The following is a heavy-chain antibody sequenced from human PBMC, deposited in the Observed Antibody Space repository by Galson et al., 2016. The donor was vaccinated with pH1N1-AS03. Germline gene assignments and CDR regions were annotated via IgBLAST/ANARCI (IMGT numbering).Heavy chain of an antibody. CDR3: ARDRGSGYDLFDYYYGMDV. J-gene: IGHJ6*02. D-gene: IGHD5-12*01. Sequence: SGYTFTSYAMHWVRQAPGQRLEWMGWINAGNGNTKYSQKFQGRVTITRDTSASTAYMELSSLRSEDTAVYYCARDRGSGYDLFDYYYGMDVWGQGTTVTVSS. CDR1: GYTFTSYA. V-gene: IGHV1-3*01. CDR2: INAGNGNT.